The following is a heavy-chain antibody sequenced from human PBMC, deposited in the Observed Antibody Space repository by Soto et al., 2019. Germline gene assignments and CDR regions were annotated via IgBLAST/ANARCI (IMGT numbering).Heavy chain of an antibody. CDR2: ISGSGGGT. CDR1: GGSFSGYY. CDR3: ASGTNGAFFVY. D-gene: IGHD2-8*01. V-gene: IGHV3-23*01. Sequence: ETLSLTCAVYGGSFSGYYWSWVRQAPGKGLEWVSAISGSGGGTYYADSVEGRFTISRDNSNNTLYLQMNSLRAEDTAVYYCASGTNGAFFVYWGQGILVTVSS. J-gene: IGHJ4*02.